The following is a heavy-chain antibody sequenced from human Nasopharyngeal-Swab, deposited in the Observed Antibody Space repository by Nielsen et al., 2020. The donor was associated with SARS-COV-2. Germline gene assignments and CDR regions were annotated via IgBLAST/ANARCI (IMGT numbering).Heavy chain of an antibody. CDR3: AKDTYYDSSGYFLFGYAFDI. J-gene: IGHJ3*02. CDR1: GFTFSSYA. D-gene: IGHD3-22*01. Sequence: GESLKISCAASGFTFSSYAMSWVRQAPGKGLEWVSAISGSGGSTYYADSVKGRFTISRDNSKNTLYLQMNSLRAEDTAVYYCAKDTYYDSSGYFLFGYAFDIWGQGTMVTASS. V-gene: IGHV3-23*01. CDR2: ISGSGGST.